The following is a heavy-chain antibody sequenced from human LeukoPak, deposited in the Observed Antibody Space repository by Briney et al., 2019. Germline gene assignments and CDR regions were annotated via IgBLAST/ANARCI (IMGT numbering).Heavy chain of an antibody. D-gene: IGHD1-26*01. CDR1: GFTFSSYA. CDR3: ARLSGSYYGPYDY. J-gene: IGHJ4*02. CDR2: ISSNGGST. V-gene: IGHV3-64*01. Sequence: SGGSLRLSCAASGFTFSSYAMHWVRQAPGKGLEYVSAISSNGGSTYYAHSVKGRFTISRDNSKNTLYLQMGSLRAEDMAVYYCARLSGSYYGPYDYWGQGTLVTVSS.